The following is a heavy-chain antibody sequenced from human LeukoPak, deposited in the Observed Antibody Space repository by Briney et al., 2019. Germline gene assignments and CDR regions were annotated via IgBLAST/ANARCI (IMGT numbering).Heavy chain of an antibody. Sequence: ASAKVSCKASGYTFTSYDINWVRQATGQGLEWMGWMNPNSGNTGYAQKFQGRVTMTRNTSISTAYMELSSLRSEDTAVYYCARDLGYCTNGVCHNWFDPWGQGTLVTVSS. CDR1: GYTFTSYD. J-gene: IGHJ5*02. CDR3: ARDLGYCTNGVCHNWFDP. CDR2: MNPNSGNT. D-gene: IGHD2-8*01. V-gene: IGHV1-8*01.